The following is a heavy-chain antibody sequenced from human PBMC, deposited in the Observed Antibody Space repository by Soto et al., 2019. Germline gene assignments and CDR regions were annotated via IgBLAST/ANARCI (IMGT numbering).Heavy chain of an antibody. CDR1: GITFSSYG. CDR3: AREGRDGHTDY. CDR2: IWYDGSNK. D-gene: IGHD2-15*01. V-gene: IGHV3-33*01. Sequence: QVQLVESGGGVVQPGRSLRLSCAASGITFSSYGMHWVRQAPGKGLEWVAVIWYDGSNKYYADSVKGRFTISRDNSKNTLYLQMNSLRAEDTAVYYCAREGRDGHTDYWGQGTLVTVSS. J-gene: IGHJ4*02.